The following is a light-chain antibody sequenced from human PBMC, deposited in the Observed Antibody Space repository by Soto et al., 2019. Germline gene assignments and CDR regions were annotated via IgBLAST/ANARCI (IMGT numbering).Light chain of an antibody. J-gene: IGKJ4*02. Sequence: DIQMTQSPSRLSASVGDRVTITCRASQSIGYWLAWYQQKPGKAPNLLIYAASTLETGVPSRFSGSGYGTEFTLTIASLQPDDSASYYCQQYNSLSKTFGRGTKVEIK. CDR1: QSIGYW. CDR3: QQYNSLSKT. V-gene: IGKV1-5*01. CDR2: AAS.